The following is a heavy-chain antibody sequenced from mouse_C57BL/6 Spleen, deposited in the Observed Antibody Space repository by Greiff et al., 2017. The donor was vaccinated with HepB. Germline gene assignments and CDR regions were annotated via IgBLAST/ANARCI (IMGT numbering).Heavy chain of an antibody. CDR1: GYSFTSSW. J-gene: IGHJ2*01. CDR3: ARQGSLDY. D-gene: IGHD3-3*01. Sequence: QVQLQQSGPELVKPGASVKLSCTASGYSFTSSWMNWVKQRPGRGLEWIGRMDPNSGGTKYNEKFKSKATLTVDKPSSTAYMQLSNLPSEDSAGDYCARQGSLDYWGQGTTLTVSS. CDR2: MDPNSGGT. V-gene: IGHV1-72*01.